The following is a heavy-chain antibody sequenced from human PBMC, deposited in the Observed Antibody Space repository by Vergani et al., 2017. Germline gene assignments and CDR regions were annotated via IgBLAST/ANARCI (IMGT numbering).Heavy chain of an antibody. CDR2: ISGSGSST. CDR1: VFTFSSYS. Sequence: EVQLLVSGGGLVQPGVSLRLSCAASVFTFSSYSMSCVRRAPGKGLVWVSAISGSGSSTYYADSVKGRFTISRDNTKNTLYLKMNSLRAEDTAVYYWAKDDIVTGSNYYYYGMDVWGQGTTVTVSS. J-gene: IGHJ6*02. V-gene: IGHV3-23*01. CDR3: AKDDIVTGSNYYYYGMDV. D-gene: IGHD3-9*01.